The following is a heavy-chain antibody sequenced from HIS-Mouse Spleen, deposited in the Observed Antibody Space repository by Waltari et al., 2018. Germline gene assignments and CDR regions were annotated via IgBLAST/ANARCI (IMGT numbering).Heavy chain of an antibody. CDR1: GGSISSGGYY. CDR2: IYYSGST. D-gene: IGHD2-15*01. J-gene: IGHJ3*02. Sequence: QVQLQESGPGLVKPSQTLSLTCTVPGGSISSGGYYCSWIRQPPGKGLEWIGYIYYSGSTYYNPSLKSRVTISVDTSKNQFSLKLSSVTAADTAVYYCARDFTCSGGSCYSDAFDIWGQGTMVTVSS. CDR3: ARDFTCSGGSCYSDAFDI. V-gene: IGHV4-31*03.